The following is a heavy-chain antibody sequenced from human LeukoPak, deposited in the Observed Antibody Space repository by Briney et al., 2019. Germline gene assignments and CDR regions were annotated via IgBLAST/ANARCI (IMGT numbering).Heavy chain of an antibody. CDR2: IYTGGDT. CDR3: ARIRGDGSTFDY. V-gene: IGHV3-53*01. J-gene: IGHJ4*02. Sequence: GESLRLSCAASGFSVSNKYMSWVRQAPGKGLEWVSVIYTGGDTYYADSVRGRFTISRDNAKNSLFLQMNSLRAEDTAVYYCARIRGDGSTFDYWGQGTLVTVSS. D-gene: IGHD5-24*01. CDR1: GFSVSNKY.